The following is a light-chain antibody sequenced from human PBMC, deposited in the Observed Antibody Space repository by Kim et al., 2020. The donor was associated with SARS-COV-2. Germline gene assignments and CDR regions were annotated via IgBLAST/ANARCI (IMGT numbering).Light chain of an antibody. CDR3: QQYKTYPVT. CDR1: QNIDAW. V-gene: IGKV1-5*03. CDR2: TAS. J-gene: IGKJ4*01. Sequence: SAYVGDRVTITCRASQNIDAWLAWYQQKPGKAPKLLIYTASTLESGVPSRFSGSGSGTEFTLTISSLQPDDFATYYCQQYKTYPVTFGGGTKLEI.